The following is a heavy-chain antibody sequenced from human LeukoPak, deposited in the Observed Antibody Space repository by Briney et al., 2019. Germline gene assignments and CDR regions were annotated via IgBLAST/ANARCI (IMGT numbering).Heavy chain of an antibody. Sequence: PSETLSLTCAVYSGSFSGYYWSWIRQPPGKGLEWIGEINHSGSTNYNPSLKSRVTISVDTSKNQFSLKLSSVTAADTAVYYCARVQWQWLADYYYYMDVWGKGTTVTVSS. J-gene: IGHJ6*03. CDR2: INHSGST. D-gene: IGHD6-19*01. CDR1: SGSFSGYY. V-gene: IGHV4-34*01. CDR3: ARVQWQWLADYYYYMDV.